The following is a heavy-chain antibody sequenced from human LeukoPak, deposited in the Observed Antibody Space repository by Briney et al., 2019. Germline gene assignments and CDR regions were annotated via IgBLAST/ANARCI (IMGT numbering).Heavy chain of an antibody. CDR1: GGSNSAYY. V-gene: IGHV4-59*08. D-gene: IGHD6-13*01. J-gene: IGHJ4*02. CDR3: ARTISGWYYFDY. Sequence: ASETLSLTCSVSGGSNSAYYWSWIRQPPGKGLEWIGYINYSGRTDYNPSLKGRVTISVDTSKNQFSLKLSSVTAADTAVFYCARTISGWYYFDYWGQGTLVTVSP. CDR2: INYSGRT.